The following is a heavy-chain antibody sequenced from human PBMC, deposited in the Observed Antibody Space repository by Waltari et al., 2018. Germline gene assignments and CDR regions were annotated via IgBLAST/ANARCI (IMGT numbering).Heavy chain of an antibody. CDR1: GYTFTRYD. CDR3: ARRNSGYIRGAFDI. Sequence: QVQLVQSGAEVKKPGASVKVSCKASGYTFTRYDINWVRQATGQGLEWMGWMNPNSGNTGYAQKFQGRVTITRNTSISTAYMELSSLRSEDMAVYYCARRNSGYIRGAFDIWGQGTMVTVSS. D-gene: IGHD5-12*01. V-gene: IGHV1-8*03. J-gene: IGHJ3*02. CDR2: MNPNSGNT.